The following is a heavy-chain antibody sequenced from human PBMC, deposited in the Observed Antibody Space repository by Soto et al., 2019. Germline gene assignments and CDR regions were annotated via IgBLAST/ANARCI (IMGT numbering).Heavy chain of an antibody. CDR3: AEERRSGYDSGGLDV. V-gene: IGHV1-18*04. D-gene: IGHD5-12*01. CDR1: GYTFTSYG. J-gene: IGHJ6*02. CDR2: ISAYNGNT. Sequence: QVQLVQSGAEVKKPGASVKVSCRTSGYTFTSYGISWVRQAPGQGLEWMGWISAYNGNTKYAQKLQGQVTMTTGTSTSTAYMELRSLRSDDTAVYYGAEERRSGYDSGGLDVWGQGTTVTVSS.